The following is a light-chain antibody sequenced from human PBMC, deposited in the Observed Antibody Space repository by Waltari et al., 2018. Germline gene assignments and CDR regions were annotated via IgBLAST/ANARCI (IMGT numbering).Light chain of an antibody. CDR2: KDT. J-gene: IGLJ1*01. CDR3: ESADNTGAYV. CDR1: ALPIQF. Sequence: SYELTQPPSVSVSPGQTAKIPCSGDALPIQFAYWFQQKPGQAPVLIIYKDTRRPSGIPERFSGSNSGTTVTLTITGVQAEDEADYYCESADNTGAYVFGGGTKVTVL. V-gene: IGLV3-25*03.